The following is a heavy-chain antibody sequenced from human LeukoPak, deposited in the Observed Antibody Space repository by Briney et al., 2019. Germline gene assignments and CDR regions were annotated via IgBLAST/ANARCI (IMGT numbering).Heavy chain of an antibody. J-gene: IGHJ3*02. Sequence: GGSLRLSCAASGFTFSSYAMSWVRQAPGKGLEWVSAISGSGGSTYYADSVKGRFTISRDNSKNTLYLQMNSLRAEDTAVYYCAKDFYIVVVPAATNDAFDIWGQGTMVTVSS. CDR1: GFTFSSYA. CDR3: AKDFYIVVVPAATNDAFDI. D-gene: IGHD2-2*01. V-gene: IGHV3-23*01. CDR2: ISGSGGST.